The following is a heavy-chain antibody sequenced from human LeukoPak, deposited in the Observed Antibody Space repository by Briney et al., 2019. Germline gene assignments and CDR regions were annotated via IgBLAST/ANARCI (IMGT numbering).Heavy chain of an antibody. CDR2: IYYSGST. CDR3: ARAGGDGYNLYHFDY. D-gene: IGHD5-24*01. J-gene: IGHJ4*02. V-gene: IGHV4-59*01. CDR1: GGSISSYY. Sequence: SETLSLTCTVSGGSISSYYWSWIRQPPGKGLEWIGYIYYSGSTNYNPSLKSRVTVSVDTSKNQFSLKLSSVTAADTAVYYCARAGGDGYNLYHFDYWGQGTLVTVSS.